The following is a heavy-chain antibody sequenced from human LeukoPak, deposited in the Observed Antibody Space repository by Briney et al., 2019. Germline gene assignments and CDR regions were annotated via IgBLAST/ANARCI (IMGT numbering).Heavy chain of an antibody. V-gene: IGHV3-64D*09. CDR2: ISSNGGST. D-gene: IGHD6-19*01. J-gene: IGHJ4*02. CDR3: VKDRMGQWLAYYFDY. Sequence: GGSLRLSCAASGFIFSNYPVHWVRQAPGKGLEYVSAISSNGGSTYYADSVKGRFTISRDNSKNTLHLQMSSLRAEDTAVYYCVKDRMGQWLAYYFDYWGQGTLVTVSS. CDR1: GFIFSNYP.